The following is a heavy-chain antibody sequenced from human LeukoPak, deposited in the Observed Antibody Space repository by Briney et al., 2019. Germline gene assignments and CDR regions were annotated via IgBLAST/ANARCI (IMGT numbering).Heavy chain of an antibody. Sequence: GGSLRLSCAASGFIVSSNYMSWVRQAPGKGLEWVSVIYSGGSTYYADSVKGRFTISRDNSKNTLFLQMNSLRAEGTAVYYCASNPQYCGGGCFFYWGQGTLVTVSS. CDR2: IYSGGST. CDR3: ASNPQYCGGGCFFY. J-gene: IGHJ4*02. CDR1: GFIVSSNY. V-gene: IGHV3-53*01. D-gene: IGHD2-21*02.